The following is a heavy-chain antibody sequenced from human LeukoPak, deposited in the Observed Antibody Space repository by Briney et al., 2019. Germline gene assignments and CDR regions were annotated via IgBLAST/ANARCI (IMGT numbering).Heavy chain of an antibody. CDR1: GGSISSYY. V-gene: IGHV4-59*01. Sequence: SETLSLTCTVSGGSISSYYWSWIRQPPWKGLEWIGYIYYSGSPNYNPSLKSRVTISVDTAKNQFSLKLSSVTAADTAVYYCARDVGRGYIDYWGQGTLVTVSS. D-gene: IGHD1-26*01. CDR3: ARDVGRGYIDY. J-gene: IGHJ4*02. CDR2: IYYSGSP.